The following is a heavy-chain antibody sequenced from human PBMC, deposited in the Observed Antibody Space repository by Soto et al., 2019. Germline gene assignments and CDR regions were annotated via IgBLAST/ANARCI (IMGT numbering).Heavy chain of an antibody. CDR2: IYHSGST. D-gene: IGHD2-2*01. J-gene: IGHJ5*02. CDR1: GGSISSGGYS. V-gene: IGHV4-30-2*01. CDR3: ARVGCSSTSCSRGYWFDP. Sequence: PSETLSLTCAVSGGSISSGGYSWSWIRQQPGKGLEWIGYIYHSGSTYYNPSLKSRVTISVDRSKNQFSLKLSSVTAADTAVYYFARVGCSSTSCSRGYWFDPWGQGTLVTVSS.